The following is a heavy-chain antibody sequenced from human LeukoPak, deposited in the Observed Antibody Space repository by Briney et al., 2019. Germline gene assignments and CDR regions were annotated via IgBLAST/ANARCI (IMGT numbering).Heavy chain of an antibody. Sequence: SETLSLTCTVFGGSISSYYWSWIRQPAGKGLEWIGRIYTSGSTNYNPSLKSRVTMSVDTSKNQFSLKLSSVTAADTAVYYCARGFVDYYDSSGYSNWFDPWGQGTLVTVSS. CDR2: IYTSGST. V-gene: IGHV4-4*07. CDR3: ARGFVDYYDSSGYSNWFDP. D-gene: IGHD3-22*01. CDR1: GGSISSYY. J-gene: IGHJ5*02.